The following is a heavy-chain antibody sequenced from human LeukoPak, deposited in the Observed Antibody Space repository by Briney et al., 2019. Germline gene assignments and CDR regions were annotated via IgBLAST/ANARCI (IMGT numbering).Heavy chain of an antibody. J-gene: IGHJ6*02. CDR1: GGSISSGGYY. V-gene: IGHV4-31*03. CDR3: ARESSSLYYYYGMDV. D-gene: IGHD6-6*01. Sequence: SQTLSLTCTVSGGSISSGGYYWSWIRQHPGKGLEWIGCIYYSGSTYYNPSLKSRVTISVDTSKNQFSLKLSSVTAADTAVYYCARESSSLYYYYGMDVWGQGTTVTVSS. CDR2: IYYSGST.